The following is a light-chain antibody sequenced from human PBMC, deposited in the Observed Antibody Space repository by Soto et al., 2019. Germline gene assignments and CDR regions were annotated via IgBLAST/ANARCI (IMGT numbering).Light chain of an antibody. V-gene: IGLV1-47*01. CDR1: SSNIGSNY. CDR3: AAWDDSLSGFYV. J-gene: IGLJ1*01. Sequence: QSVLTQPPSASGTPGQRVTISCSGSSSNIGSNYVYWYQQLPGTAPKLLIYRNNQRLSGVPDRFSGSKSGTSASLAVSGLRSEDEADYYCAAWDDSLSGFYVFGTGTKVTV. CDR2: RNN.